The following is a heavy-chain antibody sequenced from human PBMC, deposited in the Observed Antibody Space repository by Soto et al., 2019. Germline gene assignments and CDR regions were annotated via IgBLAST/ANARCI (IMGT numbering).Heavy chain of an antibody. J-gene: IGHJ6*02. V-gene: IGHV5-51*01. CDR3: ARHLSSGSYYYYGMDV. CDR1: GYSFTSYW. CDR2: IYPGDSDT. Sequence: GESLKISCKGSGYSFTSYWIGWVRQMPGKGLEWMGIIYPGDSDTRYSPSFQGQVTISADKSISTAYLQWSSLKASDTAMYYCARHLSSGSYYYYGMDVWGQRTTVTVSS. D-gene: IGHD3-22*01.